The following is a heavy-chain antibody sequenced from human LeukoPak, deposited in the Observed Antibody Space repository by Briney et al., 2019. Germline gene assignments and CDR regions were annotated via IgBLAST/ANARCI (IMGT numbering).Heavy chain of an antibody. Sequence: GGSLRLSCAASGFTFSNAWMSWVRQAPGKGLEWVGRIKSKTDGGTTDYAAPVKGRFTISRDDSKNTLYLQMNSLKTEDTAVYYCTTGVGYYDREGNDAFDIWGQGTMVTVSS. CDR1: GFTFSNAW. CDR2: IKSKTDGGTT. J-gene: IGHJ3*02. CDR3: TTGVGYYDREGNDAFDI. V-gene: IGHV3-15*01. D-gene: IGHD3-10*02.